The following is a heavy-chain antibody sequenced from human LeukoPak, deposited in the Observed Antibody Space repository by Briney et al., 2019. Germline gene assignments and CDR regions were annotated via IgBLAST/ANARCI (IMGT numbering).Heavy chain of an antibody. CDR3: ARGQTGTTYYYMDV. Sequence: SVKVSCKASGGTFSSYAISWVRQAPGQGLEWMGGIIPIFGTANYAQKFQGRVTITADKSTSTAYMELSSLRSEDTAVYYCARGQTGTTYYYMDVWGKGTTVTVSS. V-gene: IGHV1-69*06. D-gene: IGHD1-7*01. CDR1: GGTFSSYA. J-gene: IGHJ6*03. CDR2: IIPIFGTA.